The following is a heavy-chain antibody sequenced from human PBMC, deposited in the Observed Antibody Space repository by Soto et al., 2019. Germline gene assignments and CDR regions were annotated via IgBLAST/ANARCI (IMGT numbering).Heavy chain of an antibody. D-gene: IGHD1-26*01. CDR3: ARDLGGAAYFDY. CDR1: GGTFSSYT. CDR2: IIPILGIA. Sequence: ASVKVSCKASGGTFSSYTISWVRQAPGQGLEWMGRIIPILGIANYAQKFQGRVTITADKSTSTAYMELSSLRSEDTAVYYCARDLGGAAYFDYWGQGTLVTVSS. J-gene: IGHJ4*02. V-gene: IGHV1-69*04.